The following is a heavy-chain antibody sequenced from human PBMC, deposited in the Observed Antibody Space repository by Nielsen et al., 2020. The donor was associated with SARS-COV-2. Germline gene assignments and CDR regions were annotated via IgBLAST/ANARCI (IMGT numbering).Heavy chain of an antibody. CDR2: IIPIFGTA. D-gene: IGHD1-26*01. J-gene: IGHJ6*02. Sequence: SVKVSCKASGYTFINYGISWVRQAPGQGLEWMGGIIPIFGTANYAQKFQGRVTITADKSTSTAYMELSSLRSEDTAVYYCAVGPSPYYYGMDVWGQGTTVTVSS. CDR1: GYTFINYG. V-gene: IGHV1-69*06. CDR3: AVGPSPYYYGMDV.